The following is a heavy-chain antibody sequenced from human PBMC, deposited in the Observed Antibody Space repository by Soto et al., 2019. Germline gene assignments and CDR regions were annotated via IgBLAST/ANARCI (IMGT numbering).Heavy chain of an antibody. Sequence: HPGGSLRLSCAASGFTFSSYGMHWVRQAPSKGLEWVAVIWYDGSNKDYADSVKGRFTISRDNSKNTLYLQINTLRAEDTAVYYCAREKDSTMGPSFDSWGQGTLVTVSS. CDR2: IWYDGSNK. J-gene: IGHJ4*02. CDR3: AREKDSTMGPSFDS. D-gene: IGHD5-18*01. V-gene: IGHV3-33*08. CDR1: GFTFSSYG.